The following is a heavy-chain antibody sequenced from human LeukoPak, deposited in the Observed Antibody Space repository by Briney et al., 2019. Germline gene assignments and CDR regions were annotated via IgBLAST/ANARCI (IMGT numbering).Heavy chain of an antibody. Sequence: ASVKVSCKVSGYTLTELSMHWVRQAPGKGLEWMGGFDPEDGETIYAQKFQGRVTMTEDTSTDTAYMELSSLRSEDTAVYYCATGTAVADYFVYWGQGTLVTVSS. CDR1: GYTLTELS. J-gene: IGHJ4*02. D-gene: IGHD6-19*01. V-gene: IGHV1-24*01. CDR2: FDPEDGET. CDR3: ATGTAVADYFVY.